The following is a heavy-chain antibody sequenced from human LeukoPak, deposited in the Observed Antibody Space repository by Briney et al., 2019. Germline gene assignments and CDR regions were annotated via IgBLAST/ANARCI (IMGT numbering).Heavy chain of an antibody. V-gene: IGHV3-23*01. D-gene: IGHD2-2*01. J-gene: IGHJ4*02. CDR3: AKDTDCSSSSCGRDY. Sequence: GGSLRLSCAASGFTFSSYAMSWVRQAPGKGLEWVSAISGSGGSTYYADSVKGRFTISRDNSKNTLYLQMNSLRAEDTAVYYCAKDTDCSSSSCGRDYWGQGTLVTVSS. CDR1: GFTFSSYA. CDR2: ISGSGGST.